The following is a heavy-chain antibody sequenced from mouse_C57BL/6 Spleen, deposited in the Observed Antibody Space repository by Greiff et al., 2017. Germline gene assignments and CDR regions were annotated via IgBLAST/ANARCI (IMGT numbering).Heavy chain of an antibody. J-gene: IGHJ4*01. Sequence: VQLQQSGPELVKPGASVKISCKASGYSFTDYNMNWVKQSNGKSLEWIGVINPNYGTTRYNQKFKGKATLTVDQYSSTAYLQLNSLTSEDSAVYYCARHCSSVDAIDYWGQGTSVTVSS. CDR2: INPNYGTT. CDR1: GYSFTDYN. V-gene: IGHV1-39*01. D-gene: IGHD1-1*01. CDR3: ARHCSSVDAIDY.